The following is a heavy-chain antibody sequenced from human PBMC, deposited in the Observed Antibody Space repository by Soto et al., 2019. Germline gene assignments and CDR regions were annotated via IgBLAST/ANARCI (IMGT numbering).Heavy chain of an antibody. CDR1: GGTFSSYA. D-gene: IGHD3-3*01. CDR3: ARGRVIRITIFGVVIHNWFVP. Sequence: SVKVSCKASGGTFSSYAISWVRQAPGQGLEWMGGIIPIFGTANYAQKFQGRVTITADKSTSTAYMELSSLRSEDTAVYYCARGRVIRITIFGVVIHNWFVPWGQGTLVTVSS. J-gene: IGHJ5*02. CDR2: IIPIFGTA. V-gene: IGHV1-69*06.